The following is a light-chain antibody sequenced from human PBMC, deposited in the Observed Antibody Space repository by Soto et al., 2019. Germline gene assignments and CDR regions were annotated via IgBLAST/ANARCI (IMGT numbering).Light chain of an antibody. CDR2: AAS. J-gene: IGKJ3*01. CDR1: QSISAY. Sequence: DLPMTQSPSSMSASVGDRVTITCRASQSISAYLNWYQQKPGKAPKLLIYAASSLQSGVPSRFSGSGSGTDFTLTISSLQPEDFATYYCQESYSTPSVTFGPGTKVDIK. CDR3: QESYSTPSVT. V-gene: IGKV1-39*01.